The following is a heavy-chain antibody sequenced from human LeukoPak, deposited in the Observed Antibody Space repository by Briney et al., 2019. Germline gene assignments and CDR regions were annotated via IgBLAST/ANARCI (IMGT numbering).Heavy chain of an antibody. J-gene: IGHJ3*02. CDR3: ARVSGYVATPRDGAFDI. Sequence: ASVKVSCKASGYTFTGYYMHWVRQAPGQGLEWIGWINPNSGGTNYAQKFQGWVTMTRDTSISTAYMELSRLRSDDTAVYYCARVSGYVATPRDGAFDIWGQGTMVTVSS. CDR1: GYTFTGYY. D-gene: IGHD5-12*01. CDR2: INPNSGGT. V-gene: IGHV1-2*04.